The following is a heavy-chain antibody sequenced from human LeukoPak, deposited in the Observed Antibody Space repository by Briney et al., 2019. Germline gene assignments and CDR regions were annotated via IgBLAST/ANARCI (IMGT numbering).Heavy chain of an antibody. CDR2: ISYDGSNK. V-gene: IGHV3-30-3*01. CDR1: GFTFSSYA. Sequence: GGSLRLSCAASGFTFSSYAMHWVRQAPGKGLEWVAVISYDGSNKYYADSVKGRFTISRDNSKNTLYLQMNSLRAEDTAVYYCAKDYDFWSGYQEFDYWGQGTLVTVSS. D-gene: IGHD3-3*01. CDR3: AKDYDFWSGYQEFDY. J-gene: IGHJ4*02.